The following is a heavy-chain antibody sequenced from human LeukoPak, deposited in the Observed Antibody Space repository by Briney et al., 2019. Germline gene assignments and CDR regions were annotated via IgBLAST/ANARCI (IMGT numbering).Heavy chain of an antibody. D-gene: IGHD2-2*01. V-gene: IGHV4-39*01. J-gene: IGHJ4*02. CDR1: GGSISSSAYY. Sequence: KPSETLSLTCTVSGGSISSSAYYWGWIRQPPGKGLEWIGSIYYSGSTYYNPSLKSRVTISVDTSKNQFSLKVTSVAAADTAVYYCARPVGYCNSAKCYEYFDYWGQGTLVTVSS. CDR3: ARPVGYCNSAKCYEYFDY. CDR2: IYYSGST.